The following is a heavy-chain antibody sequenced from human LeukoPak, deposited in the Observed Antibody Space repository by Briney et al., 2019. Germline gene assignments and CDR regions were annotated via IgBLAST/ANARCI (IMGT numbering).Heavy chain of an antibody. J-gene: IGHJ4*02. CDR2: ISSSSSYI. Sequence: GGSLRLSCAASGFTFSSYSMNWVRQAPGKGLEWVSSISSSSSYIYYADSVKGRFTISRDNAKNSLYLQMNSLRAEATAVYYCARGVPREKGLPPSPFDYWGQGTLVTVS. CDR3: ARGVPREKGLPPSPFDY. CDR1: GFTFSSYS. V-gene: IGHV3-21*01. D-gene: IGHD3-10*01.